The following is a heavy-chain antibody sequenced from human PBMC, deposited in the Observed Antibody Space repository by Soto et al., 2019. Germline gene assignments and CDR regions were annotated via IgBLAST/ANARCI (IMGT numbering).Heavy chain of an antibody. D-gene: IGHD2-15*01. CDR1: ESVYRGDR. CDR2: ISGSGSNT. Sequence: HHAGSHRHSFAASESVYRGDRMIRIRQAPGKGLEWVSGISGSGSNTYYADSVEGRFTISRDNSKNTLYLQMNSLRAEDTAVYYCAKEILAVAAKSYIDYWGQGTLFTVSS. J-gene: IGHJ4*02. CDR3: AKEILAVAAKSYIDY. V-gene: IGHV3-23*01.